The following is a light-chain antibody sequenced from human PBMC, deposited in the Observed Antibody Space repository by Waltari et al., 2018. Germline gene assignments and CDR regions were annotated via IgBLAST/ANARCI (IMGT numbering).Light chain of an antibody. Sequence: TQSPDTLSVSPGERATLSCMASHNVGSNLAWDQQNPGPFPRLLISGASTSATGVPARFSGSGSGTEFTLTISSLQSEDFAVYYGQQYNNFPPAFGQGTKV. CDR2: GAS. CDR3: QQYNNFPPA. V-gene: IGKV3-15*01. J-gene: IGKJ1*01. CDR1: HNVGSN.